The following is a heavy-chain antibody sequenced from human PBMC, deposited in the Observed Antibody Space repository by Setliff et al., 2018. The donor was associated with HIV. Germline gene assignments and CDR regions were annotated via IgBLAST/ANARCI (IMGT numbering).Heavy chain of an antibody. Sequence: SETLSLTCTVSGGSISSFSYYWAWIRQSPGKGLEWIGNVYHSGGTDYNPSLRSRVSISVDTSTNQFSLSLASVTAADTAVYYCAREWLQHTGDDAFDVWGQGTMVTVSS. D-gene: IGHD5-12*01. CDR1: GGSISSFSYY. V-gene: IGHV4-39*02. CDR3: AREWLQHTGDDAFDV. J-gene: IGHJ3*01. CDR2: VYHSGGT.